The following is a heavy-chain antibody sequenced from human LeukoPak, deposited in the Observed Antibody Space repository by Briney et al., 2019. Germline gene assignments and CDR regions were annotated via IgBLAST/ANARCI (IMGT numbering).Heavy chain of an antibody. CDR3: ARDVVVVVAATRSNWFDP. CDR2: ISAYNGNT. D-gene: IGHD2-15*01. V-gene: IGHV1-18*01. CDR1: GYTFTRYG. Sequence: ASVKVSCKASGYTFTRYGISWVRQAPGQGLEWMGWISAYNGNTNYAQKLQGRVTMTTDTSTSTAYMELRSLRSDDTAVYYCARDVVVVVAATRSNWFDPWGRGTLVTVSS. J-gene: IGHJ5*02.